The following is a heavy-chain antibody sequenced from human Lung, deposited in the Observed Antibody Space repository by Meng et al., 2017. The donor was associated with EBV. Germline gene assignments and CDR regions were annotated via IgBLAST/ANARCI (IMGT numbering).Heavy chain of an antibody. D-gene: IGHD2-2*01. V-gene: IGHV3-30-3*01. Sequence: VERVGSGGVVVQLGGSLGCFCACAGVSFSGYAVHWVVPAPGTGVQSVTVISDDVSTKYSAGSVKGRFTIFRDSSKNSLYLQMNNLRTEDTAVYYCARALGFCLSASCPWGDCWGQGTLVTVSS. J-gene: IGHJ4*02. CDR3: ARALGFCLSASCPWGDC. CDR2: ISDDVSTK. CDR1: GVSFSGYA.